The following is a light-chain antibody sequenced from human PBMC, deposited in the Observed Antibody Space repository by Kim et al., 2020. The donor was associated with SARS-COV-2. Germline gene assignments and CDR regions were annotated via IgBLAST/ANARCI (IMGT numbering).Light chain of an antibody. V-gene: IGKV3-20*01. Sequence: PPGERDTLSCRASQSVSSSYLAWYQQKPGQAPRLLIYGASSRATGIPDRFSGSGSGTDFTLTISRLEPEDFAVYYCQQYGSSPRTFGQGTKVDIK. J-gene: IGKJ1*01. CDR3: QQYGSSPRT. CDR1: QSVSSSY. CDR2: GAS.